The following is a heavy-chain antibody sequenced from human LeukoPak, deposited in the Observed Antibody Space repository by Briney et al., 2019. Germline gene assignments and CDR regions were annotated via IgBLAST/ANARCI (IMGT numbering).Heavy chain of an antibody. CDR2: IYYSGST. Sequence: SETLSLTCTVSGGSISYYYWSWIRQPPGKGLEWIGYIYYSGSTKYNPSLKSQIAISVDTSKNQFSLKLSSVAAADTAMYYCARQGNGDLYYFDYWGQGTLVTVSS. CDR1: GGSISYYY. J-gene: IGHJ4*02. D-gene: IGHD4-17*01. CDR3: ARQGNGDLYYFDY. V-gene: IGHV4-59*08.